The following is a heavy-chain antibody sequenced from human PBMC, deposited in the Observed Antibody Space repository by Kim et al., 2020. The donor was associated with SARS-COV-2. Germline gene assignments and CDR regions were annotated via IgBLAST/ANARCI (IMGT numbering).Heavy chain of an antibody. CDR2: IKQDGSEK. V-gene: IGHV3-7*01. D-gene: IGHD4-17*01. CDR1: GFTFSSYW. CDR3: ARDGNDYGDYDYGTGMVVGFDY. Sequence: GGSLRLSCAASGFTFSSYWMSWVRQAPGKGLEWVANIKQDGSEKYYVDSVKGRFTISRDNAKNSLYLQMNSLRAEDTAVYYCARDGNDYGDYDYGTGMVVGFDYWGQGTLVTISS. J-gene: IGHJ4*02.